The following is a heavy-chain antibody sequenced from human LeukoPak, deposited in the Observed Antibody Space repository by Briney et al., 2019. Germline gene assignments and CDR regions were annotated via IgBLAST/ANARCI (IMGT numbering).Heavy chain of an antibody. D-gene: IGHD4-23*01. V-gene: IGHV4-39*07. CDR2: IYYTGVT. CDR3: ARERSSSGGHSWFDP. Sequence: SETLSLTCTVSGGYIITSGHYWGWIRQPPGKGLEWIGSIYYTGVTSTNPFFRSRMSISVDTSKNQFSLNLTSVTAADAAVYFCARERSSSGGHSWFDPWGQGTLVTVSS. J-gene: IGHJ5*02. CDR1: GGYIITSGHY.